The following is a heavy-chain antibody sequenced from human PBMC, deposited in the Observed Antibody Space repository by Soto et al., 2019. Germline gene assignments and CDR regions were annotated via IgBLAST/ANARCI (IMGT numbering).Heavy chain of an antibody. Sequence: PSETLSLTCTVSGCSISSGGYYWIWIRQHPGKGLEWIGYIYYSGSTYYNPSLKSRVTISVDTSKNQFSLKLSSVTAADTAVYYCARDNSGDYDILTGYHWFDPWGQGTLVTVSS. CDR3: ARDNSGDYDILTGYHWFDP. CDR1: GCSISSGGYY. CDR2: IYYSGST. V-gene: IGHV4-31*03. J-gene: IGHJ5*02. D-gene: IGHD3-9*01.